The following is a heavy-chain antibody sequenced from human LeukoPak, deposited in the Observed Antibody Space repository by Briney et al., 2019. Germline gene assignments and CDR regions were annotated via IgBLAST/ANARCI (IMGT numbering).Heavy chain of an antibody. D-gene: IGHD1-26*01. V-gene: IGHV3-74*01. CDR1: EFTFSNHW. J-gene: IGHJ4*02. CDR3: AKSATVGIKAPFDC. Sequence: GGSLRLSCAASEFTFSNHWMHWVRQAPGKGLVWVSRINGDGSFTSYADSVKGRFTIARDNAKNTLSLQMSSLRAEDTAVYYCAKSATVGIKAPFDCWGQGALVTVSS. CDR2: INGDGSFT.